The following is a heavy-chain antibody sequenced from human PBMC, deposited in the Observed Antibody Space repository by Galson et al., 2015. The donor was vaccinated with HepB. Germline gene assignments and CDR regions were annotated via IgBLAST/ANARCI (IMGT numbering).Heavy chain of an antibody. CDR1: GYTLTELS. J-gene: IGHJ5*02. CDR2: FDPEDGET. D-gene: IGHD3-10*01. CDR3: ATVISYYYGSGSLNWFDP. Sequence: SVKVSCKVSGYTLTELSMHWVRQAPGKGLEWMGGFDPEDGETIYAQKFQGRVTMTEDTSTDTAYMELSSLRSEDTAVYYCATVISYYYGSGSLNWFDPWGQGTLVTVSS. V-gene: IGHV1-24*01.